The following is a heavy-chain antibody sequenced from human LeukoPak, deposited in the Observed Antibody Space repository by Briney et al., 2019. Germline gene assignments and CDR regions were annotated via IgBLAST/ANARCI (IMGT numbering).Heavy chain of an antibody. V-gene: IGHV5-51*01. CDR1: GYTFSTYW. D-gene: IGHD2-2*01. CDR3: AIVRTSMVTLFDY. Sequence: GESLKISCKAPGYTFSTYWIGWVRRLPGKGLEWMGIIDPGDSDTRYSPSFQGQLTISADKSISTAYQQWSSLKASDTAMYYCAIVRTSMVTLFDYWGQGSLVTVSS. J-gene: IGHJ4*02. CDR2: IDPGDSDT.